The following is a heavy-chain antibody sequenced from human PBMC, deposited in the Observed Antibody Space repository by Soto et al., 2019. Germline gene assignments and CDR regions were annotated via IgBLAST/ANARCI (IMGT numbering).Heavy chain of an antibody. Sequence: EVQLVESGGGLVQPGGSLGLSCSAYGFTFRVYSMNWVRQAPGKGLEWVSYITSDERTIHYADSVKGRFTISRDNAKNSVYLQMTSLRDEDTAVYYCARSVEGHFDFWGQGILVTVSS. V-gene: IGHV3-48*02. CDR1: GFTFRVYS. J-gene: IGHJ4*01. CDR3: ARSVEGHFDF. CDR2: ITSDERTI. D-gene: IGHD6-19*01.